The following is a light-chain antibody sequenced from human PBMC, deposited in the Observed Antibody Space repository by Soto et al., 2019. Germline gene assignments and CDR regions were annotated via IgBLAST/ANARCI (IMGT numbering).Light chain of an antibody. V-gene: IGLV2-8*01. CDR1: SSDY. CDR3: TSYAGNNNLV. CDR2: EVI. Sequence: QSALTQPPSASGSPGQSVTISCTGTSSDYVSWYQQHPGKAPKLLIYEVIKRPSGVPDRFSSSKSGNTASLTVSGLQAEDEADYHCTSYAGNNNLVFGGGTQLTVL. J-gene: IGLJ2*01.